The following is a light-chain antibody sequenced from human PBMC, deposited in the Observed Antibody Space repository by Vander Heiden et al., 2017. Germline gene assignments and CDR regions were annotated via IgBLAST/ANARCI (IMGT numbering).Light chain of an antibody. V-gene: IGKV2-28*01. CDR2: LGS. CDR1: QRLLHSNRYYS. CDR3: MQDLQTFT. Sequence: IVMTHSPLSLPVTTGEPAPISCRSSQRLLHSNRYYSLDWYLQRPGQSPQLLIYLGSNRASGVPDRCSGSGSGTDFTLKISRVEAEDVGVYYCMQDLQTFTFGHGTKVDIK. J-gene: IGKJ3*01.